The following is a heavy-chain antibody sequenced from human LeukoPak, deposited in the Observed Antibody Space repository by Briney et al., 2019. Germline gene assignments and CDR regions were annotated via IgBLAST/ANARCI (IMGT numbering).Heavy chain of an antibody. CDR3: ARGRGSYRSLDAFDI. J-gene: IGHJ3*02. CDR2: IYHSGST. V-gene: IGHV4-38-2*02. CDR1: GYSIGSGYY. D-gene: IGHD3-16*02. Sequence: SETLSLTCTVSGYSIGSGYYWGWIRQPPGKGLEWIGSIYHSGSTYYNPSLKSRVTISVATSKNQFSLKLSSVTAADTAVYYCARGRGSYRSLDAFDIWGQGTMVTVSS.